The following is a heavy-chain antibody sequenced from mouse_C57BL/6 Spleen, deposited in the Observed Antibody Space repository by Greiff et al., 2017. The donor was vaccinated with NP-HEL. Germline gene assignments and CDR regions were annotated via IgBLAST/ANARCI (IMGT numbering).Heavy chain of an antibody. CDR3: ARWGYYYFDY. J-gene: IGHJ2*01. CDR1: GYSITSGYY. V-gene: IGHV3-6*01. Sequence: VQLKESGPGLVKPSQSLSLTCSVTGYSITSGYYWNWIRQFPGNKLEWMGYISYDGSNNYNPSLKNRISITRDTSKNQFFLKLNSVTTEDTATYYCARWGYYYFDYWGQGTTLTVSS. CDR2: ISYDGSN. D-gene: IGHD2-3*01.